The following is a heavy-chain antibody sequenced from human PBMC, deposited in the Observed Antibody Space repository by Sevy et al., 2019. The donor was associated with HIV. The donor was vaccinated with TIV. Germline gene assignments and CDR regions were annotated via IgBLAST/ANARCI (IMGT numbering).Heavy chain of an antibody. V-gene: IGHV4-34*01. CDR2: INHSGST. CDR1: GGSFSGYY. Sequence: SETLSLTCAVYGGSFSGYYWSWIRQPPGKGLEWIGEINHSGSTNYNPSLKSRVTISGDTSKNQFSLKLSSVTVADTAVYFCARHCSGTSCSHAFDIWGQGTMVTVSS. CDR3: ARHCSGTSCSHAFDI. J-gene: IGHJ3*02. D-gene: IGHD2-2*01.